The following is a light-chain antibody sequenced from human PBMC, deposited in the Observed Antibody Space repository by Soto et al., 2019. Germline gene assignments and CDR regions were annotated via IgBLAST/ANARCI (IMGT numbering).Light chain of an antibody. CDR3: NSFTTSSTYV. CDR1: SSDIGSYNR. J-gene: IGLJ1*01. V-gene: IGLV2-18*02. CDR2: EVI. Sequence: LAQPASVSGSPGQSITISCTGTSSDIGSYNRVSWYQQPPGTAPKLIIYEVINRPSGVPDRFSGSKSGNTASLTISGLQAEDEADYYCNSFTTSSTYVFGTGTKV.